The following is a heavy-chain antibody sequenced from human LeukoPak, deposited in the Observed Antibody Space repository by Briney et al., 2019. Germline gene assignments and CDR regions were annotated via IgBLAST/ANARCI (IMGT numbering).Heavy chain of an antibody. CDR1: GGTFSSYA. Sequence: GASVKVSCKASGGTFSSYAISWVRQAPGQGLEWMGGIIPIFGTANYAQKFQGRVTITADESTSTAYMELSSLRSEDTAVYYCASSVITLGGVIVSYYFDYWGQGTLVTVSS. J-gene: IGHJ4*02. D-gene: IGHD3-16*02. CDR3: ASSVITLGGVIVSYYFDY. V-gene: IGHV1-69*13. CDR2: IIPIFGTA.